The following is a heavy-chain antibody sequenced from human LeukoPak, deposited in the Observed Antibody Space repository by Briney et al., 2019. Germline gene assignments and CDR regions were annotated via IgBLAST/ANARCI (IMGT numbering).Heavy chain of an antibody. D-gene: IGHD3-16*01. CDR2: ISGSGGST. CDR1: GFTFSSYA. J-gene: IGHJ5*02. V-gene: IGHV3-23*01. Sequence: PGGSLRLSCAASGFTFSSYAMSWVRQAPGKGLEWVSAISGSGGSTYYADSVKGRFTISRDNSKNTLYLQMNSLRAEDTAVYYRAKGLGGGNWFDPWGQGTLVTVSS. CDR3: AKGLGGGNWFDP.